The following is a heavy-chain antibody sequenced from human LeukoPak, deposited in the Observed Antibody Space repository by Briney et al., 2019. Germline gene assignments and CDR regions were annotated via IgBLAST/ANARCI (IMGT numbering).Heavy chain of an antibody. CDR3: ARHYSSTRRFDY. Sequence: PGGSLRLSCAASGFTFSSYAMSWVRQAPGKGLEWVSAISSDSRYIYYADSVKGRFTTSRDNAKNSLYLQMNSLRAEDTAVYYCARHYSSTRRFDYWGQGTLVTVSS. J-gene: IGHJ4*02. D-gene: IGHD3-10*01. V-gene: IGHV3-21*06. CDR1: GFTFSSYA. CDR2: ISSDSRYI.